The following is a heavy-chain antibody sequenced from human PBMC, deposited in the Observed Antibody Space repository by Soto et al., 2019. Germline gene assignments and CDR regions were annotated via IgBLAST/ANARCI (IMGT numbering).Heavy chain of an antibody. CDR2: ISSSGSTI. CDR1: GFTFSDYY. V-gene: IGHV3-11*01. J-gene: IGHJ6*02. Sequence: PGGSLRLSCAASGFTFSDYYMSWIRQAPGKGLEWVSYISSSGSTIYYADSVKRRFTISRDNAKNSLYLQMNSLRAEDTAVYYCARDGPPSYGEYFYGMDVWGQGTTVTVSS. D-gene: IGHD5-18*01. CDR3: ARDGPPSYGEYFYGMDV.